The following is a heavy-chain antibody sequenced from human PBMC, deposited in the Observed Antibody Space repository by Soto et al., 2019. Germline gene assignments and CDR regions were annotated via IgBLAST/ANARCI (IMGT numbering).Heavy chain of an antibody. Sequence: QVHLVESGGGLVKHGGSLRLSCAASGFDFSDAYMSWIRQAPGKGLEWVAWITSSSVQTRYADSVKGRFTISRDNAKNSLYLQMNSLRPEDTAVYYCASLVRQHLHPLGPWGQGTLVIVSS. CDR1: GFDFSDAY. J-gene: IGHJ5*02. D-gene: IGHD6-13*01. CDR3: ASLVRQHLHPLGP. CDR2: ITSSSVQT. V-gene: IGHV3-11*06.